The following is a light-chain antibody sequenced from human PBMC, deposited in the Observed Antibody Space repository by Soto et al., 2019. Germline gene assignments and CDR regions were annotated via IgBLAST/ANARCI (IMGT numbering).Light chain of an antibody. J-gene: IGKJ1*01. CDR3: QQYGSSGWT. Sequence: EIVLTQSPGTLSLSPGERATLSCRASQSVSSSNLAWYQQRPGQAPRLLIYGAFSRATGISARFSGSGSGADFTLTISSLEPEDFAVYYCQQYGSSGWTFGQGTKVDIK. CDR1: QSVSSSN. V-gene: IGKV3-20*01. CDR2: GAF.